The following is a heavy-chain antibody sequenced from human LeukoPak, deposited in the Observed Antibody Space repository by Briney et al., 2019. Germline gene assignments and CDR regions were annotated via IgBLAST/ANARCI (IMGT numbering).Heavy chain of an antibody. CDR1: GFTFSSYW. CDR3: ARDLRSPQRDDFWSGYYTNYYYYYGMDV. D-gene: IGHD3-3*01. J-gene: IGHJ6*02. V-gene: IGHV3-7*01. CDR2: IKQDGSEK. Sequence: GGSLRLSCAASGFTFSSYWMSWVRQAPGKGLEWVANIKQDGSEKYYVDSVKGRFTISRDNAKNSLYLQMNSLRAEDTAVYYCARDLRSPQRDDFWSGYYTNYYYYYGMDVWGQGTTVTVSS.